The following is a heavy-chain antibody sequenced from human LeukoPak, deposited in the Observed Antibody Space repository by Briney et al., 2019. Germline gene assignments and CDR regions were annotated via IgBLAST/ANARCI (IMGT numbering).Heavy chain of an antibody. J-gene: IGHJ6*03. CDR3: TRGSIAYYYMDV. CDR2: INHSGGT. V-gene: IGHV4-34*01. Sequence: PSETLSLTCAVYSGSFSGYYWSWIRQPPGKGLEWIGEINHSGGTNYNPSLKSRVTISVDTSKNQFSLKLSSVTAADTAVYYCTRGSIAYYYMDVWGKGTTVTISS. CDR1: SGSFSGYY. D-gene: IGHD3-22*01.